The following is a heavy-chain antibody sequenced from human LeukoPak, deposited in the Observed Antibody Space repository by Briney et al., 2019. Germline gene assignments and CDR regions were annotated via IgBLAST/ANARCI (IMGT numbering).Heavy chain of an antibody. J-gene: IGHJ4*02. V-gene: IGHV3-53*01. Sequence: GGSLRLSCAASGFTVSSNYMSWVRQAPGKEREWVSVIYSGGSTYYADSVKGRFTISRDNSKNTMYLQMNSLRAEDTAVYYCARPLVGSGSYYFDYWGQGTLVTVSS. CDR2: IYSGGST. D-gene: IGHD3-10*01. CDR3: ARPLVGSGSYYFDY. CDR1: GFTVSSNY.